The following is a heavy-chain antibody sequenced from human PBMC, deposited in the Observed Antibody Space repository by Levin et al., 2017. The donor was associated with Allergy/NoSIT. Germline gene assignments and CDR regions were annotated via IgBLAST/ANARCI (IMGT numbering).Heavy chain of an antibody. J-gene: IGHJ1*01. CDR3: ARAYGSACSGFSEPQGPEYFQH. CDR1: GYTFTGYY. D-gene: IGHD2-15*01. V-gene: IGHV1-2*02. CDR2: INPYNGGT. Sequence: ASVKVSCKASGYTFTGYYMHWVRQAPGQGLEWMGWINPYNGGTNYAQKFQGRVTMTRDTSISTAYMELSRRRSDDKAGYYCARAYGSACSGFSEPQGPEYFQHWGQGTLVTVSS.